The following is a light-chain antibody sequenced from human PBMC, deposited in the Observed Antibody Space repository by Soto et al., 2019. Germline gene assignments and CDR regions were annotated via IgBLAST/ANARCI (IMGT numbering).Light chain of an antibody. J-gene: IGKJ1*01. V-gene: IGKV3-20*01. CDR3: QHYGTSPGT. Sequence: EIVLTQSPGTLSLSPGERATLSCRASQSIDSKYLGWYQQKPGQTPRLLIYGASSRATGIPDRFSGSGSGTDFTLTISRLEPEDLAVYYCQHYGTSPGTFGQGTKVEIK. CDR2: GAS. CDR1: QSIDSKY.